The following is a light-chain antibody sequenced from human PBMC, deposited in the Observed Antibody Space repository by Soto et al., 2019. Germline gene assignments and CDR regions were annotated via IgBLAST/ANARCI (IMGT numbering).Light chain of an antibody. J-gene: IGKJ4*01. CDR3: QQYGNSPKVT. CDR2: GAS. Sequence: EIVLTQSPGTLSLSPGERATLSCRASQSVSSNFLAWYQQKPGQAPRLLIYGASNRATGIPDRFSGSGSGTDFTLTISRLEPEDFAVYYCQQYGNSPKVTFGGGTKVEIK. V-gene: IGKV3-20*01. CDR1: QSVSSNF.